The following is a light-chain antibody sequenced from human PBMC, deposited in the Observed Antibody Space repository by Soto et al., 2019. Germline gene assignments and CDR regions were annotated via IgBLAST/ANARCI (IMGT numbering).Light chain of an antibody. CDR1: SSDVGGYNY. CDR2: EVS. CDR3: SSFSSTSTIV. V-gene: IGLV2-14*01. Sequence: QSVLTQPASVSGSHGQSITISCIGSSSDVGGYNYVSWYQHHPGRVPKPMIFEVSDRPSGVSSRFSGSKSGNTAYLTISGLQAEDEADYYCSSFSSTSTIVFGGGTKVTAL. J-gene: IGLJ2*01.